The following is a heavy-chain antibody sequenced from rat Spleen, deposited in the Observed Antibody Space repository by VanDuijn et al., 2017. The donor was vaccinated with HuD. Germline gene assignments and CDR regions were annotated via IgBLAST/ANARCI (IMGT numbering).Heavy chain of an antibody. CDR1: GFTFSRYW. D-gene: IGHD1-1*01. V-gene: IGHV5-58*01. CDR3: AKDGYYSGDGFDY. CDR2: INTDGGNT. Sequence: EVQLVETGGGLVQPGRSLKLSCVASGFTFSRYWMYWFRQAPGKGLEWVSSINTDGGNTYYPDSVKGRFTISRDNAENTVYLQMNSRRSEDTATYYCAKDGYYSGDGFDYWGQGVMVTVSS. J-gene: IGHJ2*01.